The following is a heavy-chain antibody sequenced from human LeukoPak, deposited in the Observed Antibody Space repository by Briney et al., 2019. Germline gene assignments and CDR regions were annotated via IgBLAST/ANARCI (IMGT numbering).Heavy chain of an antibody. CDR2: ISGSGGST. D-gene: IGHD1-1*01. Sequence: PGGSLRLSCAASGFTFSRYGMSWVRQAPGKGLEWVSAISGSGGSTFYADSVKGRFTISRDNSKNTLYLQMNSLRAEDTAVYYCAKVPLSRWNKGAFDIWGQGTMVTVSS. V-gene: IGHV3-23*01. J-gene: IGHJ3*02. CDR3: AKVPLSRWNKGAFDI. CDR1: GFTFSRYG.